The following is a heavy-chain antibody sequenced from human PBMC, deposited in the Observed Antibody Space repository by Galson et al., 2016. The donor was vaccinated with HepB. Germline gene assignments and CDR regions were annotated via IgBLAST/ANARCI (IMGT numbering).Heavy chain of an antibody. V-gene: IGHV4-4*02. CDR3: AGGADILSSYYSWFDP. CDR2: IYHSEST. Sequence: SLTCDVSGASITSSNWWSWVRQPPGKGLEWIGEIYHSESTNYNPSLKSRVIMSVDNSKNQFSLKLTSVTAADTAIYYCAGGADILSSYYSWFDPWGQGILVTVSS. J-gene: IGHJ5*01. D-gene: IGHD3-9*01. CDR1: GASITSSNW.